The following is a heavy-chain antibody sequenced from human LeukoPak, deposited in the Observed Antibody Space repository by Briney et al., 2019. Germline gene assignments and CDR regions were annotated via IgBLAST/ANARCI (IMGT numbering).Heavy chain of an antibody. CDR1: GYTFTSYG. J-gene: IGHJ4*02. V-gene: IGHV1-18*01. CDR3: ARSPILYSSGLQGEDY. D-gene: IGHD6-19*01. Sequence: ASVKVSCKASGYTFTSYGISWVRRAPGQGLEWMGWISAYNGNTNYAQKLQGRVTMTTDTSTSTAYMELRSLRSDDTAVYYCARSPILYSSGLQGEDYWGQGTLVTVSS. CDR2: ISAYNGNT.